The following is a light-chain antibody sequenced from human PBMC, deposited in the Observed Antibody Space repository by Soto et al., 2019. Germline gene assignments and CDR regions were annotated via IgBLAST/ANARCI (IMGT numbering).Light chain of an antibody. J-gene: IGLJ1*01. CDR3: SSYTGSSTLCV. CDR2: EVS. V-gene: IGLV2-14*01. Sequence: QSALTQPASVSGSPGQSITISCTGTSSDIGGYDYVSWYQQHPGKVPKLMIFEVSNRPSGVSYRFSGSKSGNTASLTISGLQAEDEADYYCSSYTGSSTLCVFGTGTKLTVL. CDR1: SSDIGGYDY.